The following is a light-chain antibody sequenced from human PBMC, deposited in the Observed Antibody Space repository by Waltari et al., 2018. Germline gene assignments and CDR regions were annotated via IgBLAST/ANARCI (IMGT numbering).Light chain of an antibody. V-gene: IGLV2-14*03. J-gene: IGLJ2*01. CDR1: SSDVGGSNY. Sequence: QSALTQPASVSGSPGQSLTISCTGTSSDVGGSNYVSCYQQHPGKAPNLMIYDVSNRPSGVSYRFSGSKSGNTASLTISGLQAEDEADYYCSSYRGSDNSVVFGGGTKLTVL. CDR2: DVS. CDR3: SSYRGSDNSVV.